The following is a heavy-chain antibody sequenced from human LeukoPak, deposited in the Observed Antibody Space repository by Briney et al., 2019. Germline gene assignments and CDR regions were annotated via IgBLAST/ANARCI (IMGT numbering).Heavy chain of an antibody. V-gene: IGHV3-48*02. CDR2: ISSSSSTI. CDR3: ARDSDGY. Sequence: WVRXXXGKGLEWVSYISSSSSTIYYADSVKGRFTISRDNAKNSLYLQMNSLRDEDTAVYYCARDSDGYWGQGTLVTVSS. J-gene: IGHJ4*02.